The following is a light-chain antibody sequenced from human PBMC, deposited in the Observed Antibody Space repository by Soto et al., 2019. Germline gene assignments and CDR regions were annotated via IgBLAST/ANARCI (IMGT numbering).Light chain of an antibody. J-gene: IGKJ5*01. CDR3: QQRNIWPPVP. CDR2: GAF. V-gene: IGKV3-11*01. CDR1: PSVTNY. Sequence: EIVLTQSTATLSLSPGERATLSCRASPSVTNYLAWYQQKPGQAPRLVIYGAFNRATGIPARFSGSGSGTDFTLTISSLEPEDFAVYYCQQRNIWPPVPFGQGTRLAIK.